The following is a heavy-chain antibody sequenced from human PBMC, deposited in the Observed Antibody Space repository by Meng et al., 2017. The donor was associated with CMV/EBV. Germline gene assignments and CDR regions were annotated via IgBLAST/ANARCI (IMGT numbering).Heavy chain of an antibody. Sequence: GESLKISCAASGFTFSNAWMSWVRQALGKGLEWVGRIKSKTDGGTTDYAAPVKGRFTISRDDSKNTLYLQMNSLKTEDTAVYYCTTESAIFGVVKVNYYYGMDVWGQGTTVTVSS. J-gene: IGHJ6*02. D-gene: IGHD3-3*01. CDR1: GFTFSNAW. CDR2: IKSKTDGGTT. V-gene: IGHV3-15*01. CDR3: TTESAIFGVVKVNYYYGMDV.